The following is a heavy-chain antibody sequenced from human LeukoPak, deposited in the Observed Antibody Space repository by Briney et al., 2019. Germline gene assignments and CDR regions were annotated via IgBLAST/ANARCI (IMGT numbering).Heavy chain of an antibody. J-gene: IGHJ5*02. CDR1: GFTFSSYS. D-gene: IGHD1-26*01. Sequence: GGSLRLSFEASGFTFSSYSVSWVRQAPGKGPQWVSYISSSGITIYHADSVKGRFTISRDNAKNSLYLQMNSLRAEDTAVYYCARGSGDWFDPWGQGTLVTVSS. CDR2: ISSSGITI. CDR3: ARGSGDWFDP. V-gene: IGHV3-48*04.